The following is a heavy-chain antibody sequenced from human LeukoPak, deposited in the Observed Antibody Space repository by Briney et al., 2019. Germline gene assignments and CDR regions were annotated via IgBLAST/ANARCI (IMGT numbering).Heavy chain of an antibody. CDR1: GFTFSSYA. D-gene: IGHD3-22*01. CDR3: ARGVGNYRYYFDF. V-gene: IGHV3-21*01. J-gene: IGHJ4*02. Sequence: GGSLRLSCAASGFTFSSYAMNWISQAPGKGLEWVSSISSSGAYIYYADLVEGRFTISRDNGKNSLYLQMNSLRAEDTAVYYCARGVGNYRYYFDFWGQGTLVTVSS. CDR2: ISSSGAYI.